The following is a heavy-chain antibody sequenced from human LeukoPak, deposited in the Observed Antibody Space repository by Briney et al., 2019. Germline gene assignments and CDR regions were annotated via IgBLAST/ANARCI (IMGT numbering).Heavy chain of an antibody. V-gene: IGHV3-7*03. CDR1: GLTLSSHW. Sequence: GGSLRLSCAASGLTLSSHWMSWVRQAPGKGLEWVANIKGDGSVKHYVDSVKGRLTISRDNAKNSVYLQMNTVRAEDTAVYYCATSAAAPGNQWGQGTLVTVSS. CDR2: IKGDGSVK. CDR3: ATSAAAPGNQ. D-gene: IGHD6-13*01. J-gene: IGHJ4*02.